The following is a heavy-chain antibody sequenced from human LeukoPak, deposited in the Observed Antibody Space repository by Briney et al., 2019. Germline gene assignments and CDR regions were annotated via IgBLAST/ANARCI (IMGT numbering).Heavy chain of an antibody. V-gene: IGHV3-30-3*01. CDR1: GFTFSSYA. CDR2: ISYDGSNK. Sequence: GGSLRLSCAASGFTFSSYAMHWVRQAPGKGLEWVAVISYDGSNKYYADSVKGRFTISRDNSKNTLYLQMNSLRVEDTAVYYCARDSTAQVRGGYFDYWGQGTLVTVSS. CDR3: ARDSTAQVRGGYFDY. D-gene: IGHD3-10*01. J-gene: IGHJ4*02.